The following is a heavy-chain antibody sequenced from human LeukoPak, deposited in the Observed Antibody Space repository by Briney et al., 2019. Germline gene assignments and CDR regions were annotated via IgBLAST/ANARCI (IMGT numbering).Heavy chain of an antibody. CDR3: ARVNYKIQILDY. D-gene: IGHD1-7*01. J-gene: IGHJ4*02. CDR1: GGSISSYY. Sequence: SETLSLTCTVSGGSISSYYWSWIRQPPGKGLEWIGYIYYSGSTSYNPPLKSRVTISVDTSKNQFSLKLSSVTAADTAVYYCARVNYKIQILDYWGQGTLVTVSS. V-gene: IGHV4-59*08. CDR2: IYYSGST.